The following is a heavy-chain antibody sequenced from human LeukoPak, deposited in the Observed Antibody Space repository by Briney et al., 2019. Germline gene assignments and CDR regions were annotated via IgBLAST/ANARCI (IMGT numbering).Heavy chain of an antibody. V-gene: IGHV3-30-3*01. Sequence: GGSLRLSCAASGFTFSSYAMHWVRQAPGKGLEWVAVISYDGSNKYYADSVKGRFTISRDNSKNTLYLQMNSLRAEDTAVYYCASGIAAGHPHFDYWGQGTLVTVSS. D-gene: IGHD6-6*01. CDR2: ISYDGSNK. CDR3: ASGIAAGHPHFDY. J-gene: IGHJ4*02. CDR1: GFTFSSYA.